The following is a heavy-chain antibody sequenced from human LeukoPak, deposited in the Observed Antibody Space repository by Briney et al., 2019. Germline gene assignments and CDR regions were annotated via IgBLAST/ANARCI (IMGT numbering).Heavy chain of an antibody. V-gene: IGHV3-21*01. CDR1: GFTFSNSS. J-gene: IGHJ5*02. CDR3: ARLAAAGIANWFDP. Sequence: GGSLRLSCAASGFTFSNSSMNWVRQAPGKGLEWVSSISSSSSYIYYADSVKGRFTISRDNAKHSLYLQMNSLRAEGTAVYYCARLAAAGIANWFDPWGQGTLVTVSS. CDR2: ISSSSSYI. D-gene: IGHD6-13*01.